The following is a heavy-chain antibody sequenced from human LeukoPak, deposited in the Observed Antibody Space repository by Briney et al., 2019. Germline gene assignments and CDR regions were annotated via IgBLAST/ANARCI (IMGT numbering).Heavy chain of an antibody. CDR1: GFTFSSYA. Sequence: QTGGSLRLSCAASGFTFSSYAMSWVRQAPGKGLEWVSTISSSGASTWYADSVKGRFTISRDNSKNTLYLQMNSLRAEDTAVYYCAKVPNSGWIFDYWGQGTLVTVSS. CDR3: AKVPNSGWIFDY. CDR2: ISSSGAST. D-gene: IGHD6-19*01. V-gene: IGHV3-23*01. J-gene: IGHJ4*02.